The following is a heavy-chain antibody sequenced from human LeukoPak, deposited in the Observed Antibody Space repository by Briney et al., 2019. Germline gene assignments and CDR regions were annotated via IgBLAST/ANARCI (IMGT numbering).Heavy chain of an antibody. V-gene: IGHV3-11*04. CDR1: GFTFSDYY. Sequence: PGGSLRLSCAASGFTFSDYYMSWIRQAPGKGLEWISKIDNSGNIKCYDDSVKGRFAISRDNTEHSVYLQLNTLRVEDTAVYYCARVRTIYGVILNYFDYWGQGTLVTVSS. CDR2: IDNSGNIK. CDR3: ARVRTIYGVILNYFDY. J-gene: IGHJ4*02. D-gene: IGHD3-3*01.